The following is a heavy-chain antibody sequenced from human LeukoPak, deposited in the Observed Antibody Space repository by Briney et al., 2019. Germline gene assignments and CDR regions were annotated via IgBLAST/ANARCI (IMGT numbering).Heavy chain of an antibody. V-gene: IGHV3-30*02. CDR1: GFNIRTYG. CDR3: ASLAVAGTTFDY. J-gene: IGHJ4*02. CDR2: VRYDGNTK. D-gene: IGHD6-19*01. Sequence: EGSLRLSCAASGFNIRTYGMHWVRQAPGKGLEWVAIVRYDGNTKNYVDSVKGRFTISRDTSKNTVFLQMNSLRAEDTALYYCASLAVAGTTFDYWGQGTLVTVSS.